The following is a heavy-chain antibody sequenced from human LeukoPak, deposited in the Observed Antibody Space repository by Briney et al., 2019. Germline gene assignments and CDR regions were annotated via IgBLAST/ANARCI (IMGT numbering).Heavy chain of an antibody. J-gene: IGHJ6*03. CDR3: ARALTYYDILTGSYYYYYMDV. Sequence: SETLSLTCTVSGGSISSYYWSWIRQPPGKGLEWIGYIYYSGSTNYNPSLKSRVTISVDTSKNQFSLRLSSVTAADTAVYYCARALTYYDILTGSYYYYYMDVWGKGTTVTISS. CDR2: IYYSGST. CDR1: GGSISSYY. V-gene: IGHV4-59*01. D-gene: IGHD3-9*01.